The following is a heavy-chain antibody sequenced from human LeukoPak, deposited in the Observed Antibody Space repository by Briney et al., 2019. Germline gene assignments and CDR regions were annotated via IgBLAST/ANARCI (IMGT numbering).Heavy chain of an antibody. CDR3: ARPALEGPAAPYYFDY. CDR2: ISYDGSNK. D-gene: IGHD2-2*01. V-gene: IGHV3-30-3*01. J-gene: IGHJ4*02. CDR1: GFTFSSYA. Sequence: GGSLRLSCAASGFTFSSYAMHWVRQAPGKGLEWVAVISYDGSNKYYADSVKGRFTISRDNSKNTLYLQMNSLRAEDTAVYYCARPALEGPAAPYYFDYWGQGTLVTVSS.